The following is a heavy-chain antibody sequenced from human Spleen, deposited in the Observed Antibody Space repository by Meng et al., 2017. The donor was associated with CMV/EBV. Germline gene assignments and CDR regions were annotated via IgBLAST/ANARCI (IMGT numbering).Heavy chain of an antibody. Sequence: SETLSLTCTVSGGSISSYYWSWIRQLPGKGLEWIGHIYYSGTTNYNPSLKSRVTISVDTSKNQFSLKLRSVTAADTAVYYCARGFGGLHFFYGMDVWGQGTTVTVSS. CDR2: IYYSGTT. J-gene: IGHJ6*02. CDR1: GGSISSYY. D-gene: IGHD4-23*01. V-gene: IGHV4-59*01. CDR3: ARGFGGLHFFYGMDV.